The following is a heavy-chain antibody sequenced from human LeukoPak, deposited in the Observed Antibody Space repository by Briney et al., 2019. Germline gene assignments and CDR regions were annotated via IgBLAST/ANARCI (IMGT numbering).Heavy chain of an antibody. D-gene: IGHD1-26*01. CDR2: ISDTGGT. CDR3: ARLSGSPWY. V-gene: IGHV4-59*01. CDR1: GGSISSYY. Sequence: SSETLSLTCTVSGGSISSYYWSWIRQPPGKGLEWIGYISDTGGTNCNPSLKSRVTMSVETSKNQIFLKLTSVTAADTAVYYCARLSGSPWYWGQGTLVTVSS. J-gene: IGHJ4*02.